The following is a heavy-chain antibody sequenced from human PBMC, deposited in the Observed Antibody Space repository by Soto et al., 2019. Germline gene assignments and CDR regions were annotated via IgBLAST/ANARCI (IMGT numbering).Heavy chain of an antibody. J-gene: IGHJ4*02. V-gene: IGHV4-39*01. D-gene: IGHD6-13*01. CDR2: IYYSGST. CDR3: ARRPYSSSPNYYFDY. CDR1: GGSISSSSYY. Sequence: SETLSLTCTVSGGSISSSSYYWGWIRHPPGKGLEWIGSIYYSGSTYYNPSLKSRVTISVDTSKNQFSLKLSSVTAADTAVYYCARRPYSSSPNYYFDYWGQGTLVTVSS.